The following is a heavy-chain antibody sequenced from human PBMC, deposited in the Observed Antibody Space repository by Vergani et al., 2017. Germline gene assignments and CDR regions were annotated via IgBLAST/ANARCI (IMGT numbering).Heavy chain of an antibody. Sequence: VQLVQSGAEVRKPGASVTVSCTASGYIFKNYYIHWLRQAPGQAFEWMGILNPTTGHTTSAQKFMGRVDMTRDPSTDTSTRTVQMTLSSLRSEDTAVYYCARAEGAGICGGDYSGYWFDPWGQGTLVTVSS. CDR3: ARAEGAGICGGDYSGYWFDP. J-gene: IGHJ5*02. D-gene: IGHD2-21*02. CDR2: LNPTTGHT. V-gene: IGHV1-46*02. CDR1: GYIFKNYY.